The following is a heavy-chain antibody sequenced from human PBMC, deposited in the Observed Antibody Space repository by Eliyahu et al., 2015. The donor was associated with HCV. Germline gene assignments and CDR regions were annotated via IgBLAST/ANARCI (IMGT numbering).Heavy chain of an antibody. D-gene: IGHD6-19*01. Sequence: QVQLQESGPGLVKPSETLSLTCTVSGGSITTYXWSWIRRPPGKGLEXIGXIHYSGSXNYNPSLKSRVTISLDTSKNQFSLNLTSVTAADTAVYYCASGGGGIAVAGTGGWFDPWGQGTLVTVSS. CDR3: ASGGGGIAVAGTGGWFDP. J-gene: IGHJ5*02. CDR1: GGSITTYX. CDR2: IHYSGSX. V-gene: IGHV4-59*01.